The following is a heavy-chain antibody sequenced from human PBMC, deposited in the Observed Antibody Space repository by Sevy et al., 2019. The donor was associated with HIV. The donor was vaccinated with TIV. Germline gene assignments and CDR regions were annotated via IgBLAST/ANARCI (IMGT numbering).Heavy chain of an antibody. CDR2: LIGGGRRT. CDR1: GFPFSSYA. J-gene: IGHJ6*02. D-gene: IGHD2-8*02. CDR3: AKRRVQSGLSGGGAHYGMDV. V-gene: IGHV3-23*01. Sequence: GGSLRLSCAASGFPFSSYAVSWVRQAPGRGLEWVSTLIGGGRRTYYADSVTGRFIISRDNSRNTLYLQMNSLRAEDTAIYYCAKRRVQSGLSGGGAHYGMDVCGRGTTVTVSS.